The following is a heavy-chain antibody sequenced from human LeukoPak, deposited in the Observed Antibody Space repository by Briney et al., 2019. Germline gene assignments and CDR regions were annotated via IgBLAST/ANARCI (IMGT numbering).Heavy chain of an antibody. D-gene: IGHD7-27*01. Sequence: QTGGSLRLSCAASGFTFSTYTMYWVRHPPGKRLEWASIIGSSGGGIHYADSVKGRFTISRDNSKNALYLQMNSLRVEDTAVYYCAIDPNWGTHSWGQGVLVTVSS. J-gene: IGHJ4*02. CDR2: IGSSGGGI. CDR3: AIDPNWGTHS. V-gene: IGHV3-23*01. CDR1: GFTFSTYT.